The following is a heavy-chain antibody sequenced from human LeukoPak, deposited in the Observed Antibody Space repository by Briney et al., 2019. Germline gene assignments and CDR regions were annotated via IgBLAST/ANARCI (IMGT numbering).Heavy chain of an antibody. D-gene: IGHD3-22*01. V-gene: IGHV4-30-4*01. CDR2: IYYSGSA. CDR1: GGSFSSGDYC. CDR3: ASYDTSGYFDY. Sequence: SKTLSLTCTVSGGSFSSGDYCWSWIRQPPGKGLEWIGYIYYSGSAFYNPSLKSRVTVSVDTSKNQFSLKLSSVTAADTAVYYCASYDTSGYFDYWGQGTLVTVSS. J-gene: IGHJ4*02.